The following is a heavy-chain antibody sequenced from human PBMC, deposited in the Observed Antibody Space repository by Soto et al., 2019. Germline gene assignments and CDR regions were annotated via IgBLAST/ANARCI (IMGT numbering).Heavy chain of an antibody. D-gene: IGHD3-3*01. V-gene: IGHV1-69*01. CDR2: IIPIFGTA. Sequence: QVQLVQSGAEVKKPGSSVKVSCKASGGTFSSYAISWVRQAPGQGLEWMGGIIPIFGTANYAQKFQGRVTITADESTSTAYMELSSLRSEDTAVYYCAGSTIFGVATNDYYYGMDVWGQGTTVTVSS. J-gene: IGHJ6*02. CDR1: GGTFSSYA. CDR3: AGSTIFGVATNDYYYGMDV.